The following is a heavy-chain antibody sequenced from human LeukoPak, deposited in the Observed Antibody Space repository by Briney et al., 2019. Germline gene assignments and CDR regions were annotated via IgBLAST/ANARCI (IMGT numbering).Heavy chain of an antibody. J-gene: IGHJ4*02. CDR1: GYTFTGYY. CDR2: INPNSGGT. V-gene: IGHV1-2*02. Sequence: GASVKVSCKASGYTFTGYYMHWVRQAPGQGLEWMGWINPNSGGTNYAQKFQGRVTMTRDTSISTAYMELSRLRSDDTAVYYCARSVDTAMVTAVGDYWGQGTLVTVSS. D-gene: IGHD5-18*01. CDR3: ARSVDTAMVTAVGDY.